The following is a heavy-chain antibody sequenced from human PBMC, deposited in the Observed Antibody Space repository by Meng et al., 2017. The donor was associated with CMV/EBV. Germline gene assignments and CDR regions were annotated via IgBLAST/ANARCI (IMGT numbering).Heavy chain of an antibody. V-gene: IGHV2-5*02. CDR3: ARWPAEY. D-gene: IGHD5-24*01. J-gene: IGHJ4*02. CDR1: GFSLSTTGVG. CDR2: IYWDDDK. Sequence: QITLKEYGPTLVEPTQTFTLTCTFSGFSLSTTGVGVAWIRQSPGKAPEWLALIYWDDDKRYSPSLKSRLTITKDTSKNQVILSVTNVDPVDTATYYCARWPAEYWGQGTLVTVSS.